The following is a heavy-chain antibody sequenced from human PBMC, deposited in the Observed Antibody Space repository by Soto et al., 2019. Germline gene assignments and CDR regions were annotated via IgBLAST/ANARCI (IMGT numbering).Heavy chain of an antibody. CDR3: ARDLEI. V-gene: IGHV3-30-3*01. D-gene: IGHD3-3*01. Sequence: QVQLVESGGGVVQPGRSLRLSCAASGFTFSSYAMHWVRQAPGKGLEWVAVISYDGSNKYYADSVKGRFTISRDNSKNTLNLQMNSLRAEDTAVYYCARDLEIWGQGTLVTVSS. J-gene: IGHJ4*02. CDR2: ISYDGSNK. CDR1: GFTFSSYA.